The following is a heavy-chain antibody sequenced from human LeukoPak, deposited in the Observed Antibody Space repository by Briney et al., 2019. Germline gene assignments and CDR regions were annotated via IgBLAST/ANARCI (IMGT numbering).Heavy chain of an antibody. CDR2: IYYSGST. CDR3: ARGGGVGYYYYMDV. CDR1: GGSISSYY. Sequence: PSETLSLTCTVSGGSISSYYWSWIRQPPGKGLEWIGYIYYSGSTNYNPSLRSRVTISVDSSKNQFSLKLTSVTAADTAVYYCARGGGVGYYYYMDVWGKGTMVTISS. J-gene: IGHJ6*03. V-gene: IGHV4-59*01. D-gene: IGHD1-26*01.